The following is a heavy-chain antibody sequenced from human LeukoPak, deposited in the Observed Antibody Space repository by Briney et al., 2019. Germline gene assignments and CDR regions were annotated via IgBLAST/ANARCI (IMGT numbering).Heavy chain of an antibody. V-gene: IGHV3-30*02. D-gene: IGHD3-3*01. CDR2: IRYDGSNK. Sequence: GRSLRLSCAASGFTFSSYGMHWVRQAPGKGLEWVAFIRYDGSNKYYADSVKGRFTISRDNSENTLYLQMNSLRAEDTAVYYCARHLITIFGVVTIFDYWGQGTLVTVSS. J-gene: IGHJ4*02. CDR1: GFTFSSYG. CDR3: ARHLITIFGVVTIFDY.